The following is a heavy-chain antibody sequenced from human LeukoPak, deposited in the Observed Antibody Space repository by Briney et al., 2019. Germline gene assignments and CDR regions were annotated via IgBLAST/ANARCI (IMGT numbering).Heavy chain of an antibody. V-gene: IGHV3-21*01. Sequence: TGGSLRLSCAASGFTFSSYTMNWVRQAPGKGLEWVSSISSSNSYIYYADSVKGRFTISRDNAKNSLYLQMNSLRAKDTAVYYCASYYDILGIDYWGQGTLVTVSS. CDR2: ISSSNSYI. CDR3: ASYYDILGIDY. CDR1: GFTFSSYT. D-gene: IGHD3-9*01. J-gene: IGHJ4*02.